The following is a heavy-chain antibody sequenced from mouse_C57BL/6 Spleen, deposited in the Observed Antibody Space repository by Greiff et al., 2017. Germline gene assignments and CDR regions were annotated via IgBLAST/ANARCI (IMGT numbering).Heavy chain of an antibody. CDR1: GFTFSDYY. CDR2: INYDGSST. Sequence: EVMLVESEGGLVQPGSSMKLSCTASGFTFSDYYMAWVRQVPEKGLEWVANINYDGSSTYYLDSLKSRFIISRDNAKNILYLQMSSLKSEDTATYYGARGDGSSLYYLDYWGQGTTLTVSS. J-gene: IGHJ2*01. D-gene: IGHD1-1*01. V-gene: IGHV5-16*01. CDR3: ARGDGSSLYYLDY.